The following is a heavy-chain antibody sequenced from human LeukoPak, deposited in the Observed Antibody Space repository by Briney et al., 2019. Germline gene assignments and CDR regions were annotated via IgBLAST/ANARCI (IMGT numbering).Heavy chain of an antibody. J-gene: IGHJ2*01. V-gene: IGHV3-21*01. CDR3: ARDRGTQEEDWYFDL. CDR2: ISSSSSYI. CDR1: GFTFSSYS. D-gene: IGHD3-16*01. Sequence: GGSLRLSCAASGFTFSSYSMNWVRQAPGKGLEWVSSISSSSSYIYYADSVKGRFTISRGNAKNSLYLQMNSLRAEDTAVYYCARDRGTQEEDWYFDLWGRGTLVTVSS.